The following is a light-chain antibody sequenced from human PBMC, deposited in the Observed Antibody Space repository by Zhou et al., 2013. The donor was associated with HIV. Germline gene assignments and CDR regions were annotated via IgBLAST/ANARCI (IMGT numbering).Light chain of an antibody. CDR1: QGIRSS. V-gene: IGKV1-27*01. CDR2: SAA. Sequence: DIQLTQSPSSLSASVGDRVTSTCRVSQGIRSSLNWYRQKPGKVPKVLIYSAANLQSGGSSRFSGSGSGPDFTLTITSLQPDDFASYYCHHYLRFPWTFGQGTKVDIK. CDR3: HHYLRFPWT. J-gene: IGKJ1*01.